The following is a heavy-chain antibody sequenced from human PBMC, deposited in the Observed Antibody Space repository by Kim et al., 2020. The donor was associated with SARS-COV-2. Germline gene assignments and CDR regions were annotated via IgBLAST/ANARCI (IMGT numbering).Heavy chain of an antibody. V-gene: IGHV3-30*01. CDR3: ARDGGSSWYGYYYYYGMDV. Sequence: MGRFTISRDNSKSTLYLQMNSLRAEDTAVYYCARDGGSSWYGYYYYYGMDVWGQGTTVTVSS. D-gene: IGHD6-13*01. J-gene: IGHJ6*02.